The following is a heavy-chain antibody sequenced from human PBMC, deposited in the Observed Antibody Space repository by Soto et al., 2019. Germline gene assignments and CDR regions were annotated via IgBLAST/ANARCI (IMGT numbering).Heavy chain of an antibody. CDR1: GGSISSYY. CDR3: AREKEIFDP. J-gene: IGHJ5*02. V-gene: IGHV4-59*01. CDR2: IYYSGST. Sequence: SETLSLTCTVSGGSISSYYWSWIRQPPGKGLEWIGYIYYSGSTNYNPSPKSRVTISVDTSKNQFSLKLSSVTAADTAVYYCAREKEIFDPWGQGSLVTVSS.